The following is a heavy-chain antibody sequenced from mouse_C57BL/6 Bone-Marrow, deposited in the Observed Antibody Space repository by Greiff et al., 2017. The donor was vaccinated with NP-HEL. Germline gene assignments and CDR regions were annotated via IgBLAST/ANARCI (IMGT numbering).Heavy chain of an antibody. CDR2: ISNGGGST. Sequence: EVQLVESGGGLVQPGGSLTLSCAASGFTFSDYYMYWVRQTPEKRLEWVAYISNGGGSTYYPDTVKGRFTISRDNAKNTLYLQMSRLKSEDTAMYYCASPHYYGSPWAMDYWGQGTSVTVSS. CDR1: GFTFSDYY. CDR3: ASPHYYGSPWAMDY. D-gene: IGHD1-1*01. J-gene: IGHJ4*01. V-gene: IGHV5-12*01.